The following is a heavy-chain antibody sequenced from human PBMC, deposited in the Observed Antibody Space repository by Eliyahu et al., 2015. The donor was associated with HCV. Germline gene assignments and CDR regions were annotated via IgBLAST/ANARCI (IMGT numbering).Heavy chain of an antibody. V-gene: IGHV5-51*01. CDR2: VYPDDSDT. Sequence: EVQLAQSGVEVKKPGESLKISCKGSGYSFSTFWIAWVRPMPGKGLEWMGAVYPDDSDTRYSPSFQGQVTISVDKSINTAYLQWNSLKASDTATYFCARGTGIEAVWLDYWGQGTLVNVSS. CDR3: ARGTGIEAVWLDY. CDR1: GYSFSTFW. J-gene: IGHJ4*02. D-gene: IGHD1-26*01.